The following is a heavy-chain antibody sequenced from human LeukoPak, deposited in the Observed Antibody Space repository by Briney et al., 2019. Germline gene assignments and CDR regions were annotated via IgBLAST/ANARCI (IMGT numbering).Heavy chain of an antibody. D-gene: IGHD2-21*02. V-gene: IGHV3-9*01. J-gene: IGHJ4*02. CDR1: GFSFDDYA. CDR2: ISWNSGSI. CDR3: ATSRDWRVES. Sequence: GGSLRLSCAASGFSFDDYAMHWVRQAPGKGLEWVSGISWNSGSIGYADSVKGRFTISRDNAKTSVYLQMNSLRDEDTAVYYCATSRDWRVESWGRGIAVTVSS.